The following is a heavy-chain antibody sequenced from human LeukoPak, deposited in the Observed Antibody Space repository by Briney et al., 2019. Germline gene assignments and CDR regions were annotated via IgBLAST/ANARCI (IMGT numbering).Heavy chain of an antibody. J-gene: IGHJ5*02. Sequence: GASVKVSCKASGGTFSSYAISWVRQAPGQGLEWMGGIIPIFGTANYAQKFQGRVTITTDESTSTAYMELSSLRSEDTAVYYCARGGALAGTEYNWFDPWGQGTLVTVSS. CDR2: IIPIFGTA. CDR3: ARGGALAGTEYNWFDP. V-gene: IGHV1-69*05. D-gene: IGHD6-19*01. CDR1: GGTFSSYA.